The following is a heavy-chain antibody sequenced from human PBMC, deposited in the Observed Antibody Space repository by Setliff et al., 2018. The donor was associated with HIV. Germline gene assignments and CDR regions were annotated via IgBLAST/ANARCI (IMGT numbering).Heavy chain of an antibody. CDR1: GYTLTEVS. CDR2: IDPEDGET. D-gene: IGHD3-10*01. Sequence: AASVKVSCKVSGYTLTEVSIHWVRQVPGKGLEWMGRIDPEDGETIYAEKFQGRVTITADTATDTAYMELSIQRSEDTAVYYCAGDDHYYDSVSLYSDWYFDLWGRGTLVTVSS. J-gene: IGHJ2*01. CDR3: AGDDHYYDSVSLYSDWYFDL. V-gene: IGHV1-24*01.